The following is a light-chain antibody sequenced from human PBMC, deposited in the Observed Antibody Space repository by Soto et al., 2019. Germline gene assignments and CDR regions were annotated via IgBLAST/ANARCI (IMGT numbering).Light chain of an antibody. Sequence: EIVLTQSPGTLSLSPGERATLSCRASQSVSSNYLAWYQQKPGQAPRLLIYGASSRATGIPDRLSGSGSGTDFTLTISRLEPEDCAVYYCQQYGWSPYTFGQGTKLEI. J-gene: IGKJ2*01. CDR2: GAS. V-gene: IGKV3-20*01. CDR1: QSVSSNY. CDR3: QQYGWSPYT.